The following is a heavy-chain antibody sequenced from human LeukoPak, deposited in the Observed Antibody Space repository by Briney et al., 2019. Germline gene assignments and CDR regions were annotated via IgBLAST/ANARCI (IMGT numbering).Heavy chain of an antibody. CDR2: INPSGGST. CDR1: GYTFTSYD. J-gene: IGHJ5*02. Sequence: ASVKVSCKASGYTFTSYDINWVRQATGQGLEWMGIINPSGGSTSYAQKFQGRVTMTRNTSISTAYMELSSLRSEDTAVYYCARAQIAGYCSGGSCYADSWFDPWGQGTLVTVSS. CDR3: ARAQIAGYCSGGSCYADSWFDP. D-gene: IGHD2-15*01. V-gene: IGHV1-8*01.